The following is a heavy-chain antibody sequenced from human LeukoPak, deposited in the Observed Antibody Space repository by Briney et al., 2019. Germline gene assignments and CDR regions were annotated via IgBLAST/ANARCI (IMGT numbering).Heavy chain of an antibody. CDR3: ARGDFRWFDP. CDR2: IYTSGST. J-gene: IGHJ5*02. D-gene: IGHD2/OR15-2a*01. Sequence: SQTLSLTCTVSGGSISSGSYYWSWIRQPAGRGLEWIGRIYTSGSTNYNPSLKSRVTISVDTSKNQFSLKLSSVTAADTAVYYCARGDFRWFDPWGQGTLVTVSS. V-gene: IGHV4-61*02. CDR1: GGSISSGSYY.